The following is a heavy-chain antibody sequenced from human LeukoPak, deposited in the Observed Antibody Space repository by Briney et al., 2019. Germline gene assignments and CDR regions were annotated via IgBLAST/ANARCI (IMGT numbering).Heavy chain of an antibody. Sequence: ASVKVSCKASVYTFTSYAMHWVRQAPGQRLEWMGWINAGNGNTKYSQKFQGRVTITRDTSASTAYMELSSLRSEDTAVYYCARVRGVLKYYFDYWGQRTLVTVSS. J-gene: IGHJ4*02. CDR2: INAGNGNT. D-gene: IGHD3-10*02. CDR3: ARVRGVLKYYFDY. V-gene: IGHV1-3*01. CDR1: VYTFTSYA.